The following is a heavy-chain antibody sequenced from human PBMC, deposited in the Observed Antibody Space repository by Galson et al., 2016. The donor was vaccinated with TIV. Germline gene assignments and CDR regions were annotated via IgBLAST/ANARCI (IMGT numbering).Heavy chain of an antibody. CDR3: ARGRLVLRRTDYYYAMAV. CDR1: RETVTGYY. D-gene: IGHD1-14*01. Sequence: VDRETVTGYYWSWIRQSPDKGLEWIGEINHRGNVKYNPSLRSRVSISVVTPKSQFSLKLTSVTAADTAVYYCARGRLVLRRTDYYYAMAVWGQGTTVIVSS. J-gene: IGHJ6*02. V-gene: IGHV4-34*01. CDR2: INHRGNV.